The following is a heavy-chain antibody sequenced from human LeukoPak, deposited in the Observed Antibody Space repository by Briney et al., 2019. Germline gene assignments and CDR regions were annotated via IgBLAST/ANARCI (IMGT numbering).Heavy chain of an antibody. Sequence: PGGSLRLSCAASGFTFSGCAVHWVRQAPGKGLEWVGRIGSKAFNYATVYAASVEGRFTISRDDSKHTAFLQMYSLKTEDTAVYYCTRHLDGIAAYDYWGQGSLVTVSS. V-gene: IGHV3-73*01. D-gene: IGHD6-13*01. CDR3: TRHLDGIAAYDY. CDR2: IGSKAFNYAT. J-gene: IGHJ4*02. CDR1: GFTFSGCA.